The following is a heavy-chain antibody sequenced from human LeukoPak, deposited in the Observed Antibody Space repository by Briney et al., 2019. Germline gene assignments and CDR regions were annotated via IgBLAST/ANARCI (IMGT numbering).Heavy chain of an antibody. J-gene: IGHJ6*04. V-gene: IGHV3-21*01. CDR2: ISSSSSYI. CDR3: AELGITMIGGV. CDR1: GFSFSSYS. D-gene: IGHD3-10*02. Sequence: GGSLRLSCAASGFSFSSYSMNWVRQAPGKGLEWVSSISSSSSYIYYAESVKGRFTISRDNAKNSLYLQMNSLRAEDTAVYYCAELGITMIGGVWGKGTTVTISS.